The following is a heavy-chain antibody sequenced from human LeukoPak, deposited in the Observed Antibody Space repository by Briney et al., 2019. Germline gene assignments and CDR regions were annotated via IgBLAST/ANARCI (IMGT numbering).Heavy chain of an antibody. CDR1: GFTFSSYW. Sequence: GGSLRLSCAASGFTFSSYWMSWVRQAPGKGLEWVANINQDGTEKYYVDSVKGRFIISRDYGKNSLFLQMNSLRVEDTAVYYCAKLAKYFYGSETFYFFEHWGQGTPVTASS. D-gene: IGHD3-10*01. J-gene: IGHJ4*02. CDR2: INQDGTEK. V-gene: IGHV3-7*01. CDR3: AKLAKYFYGSETFYFFEH.